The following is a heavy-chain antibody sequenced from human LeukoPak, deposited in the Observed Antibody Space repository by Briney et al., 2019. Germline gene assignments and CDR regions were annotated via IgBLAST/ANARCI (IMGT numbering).Heavy chain of an antibody. J-gene: IGHJ4*02. CDR2: INPSGDST. D-gene: IGHD4-23*01. Sequence: GASVKVSCKASGYTFTRYYIHWVRQAPGQRLEWMGTINPSGDSTSYAQKFQGRVTMTRDTSTSTVYMELSSLRSEDTAVYYCARAPGYGGNSDYWGQGTLVTVSS. V-gene: IGHV1-46*01. CDR3: ARAPGYGGNSDY. CDR1: GYTFTRYY.